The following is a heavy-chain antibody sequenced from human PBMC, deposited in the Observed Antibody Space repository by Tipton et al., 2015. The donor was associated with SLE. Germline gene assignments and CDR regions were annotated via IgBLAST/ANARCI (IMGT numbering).Heavy chain of an antibody. V-gene: IGHV3-21*06. CDR1: GFTFNIYS. CDR2: ISSSGTYR. J-gene: IGHJ3*02. Sequence: SLRLSCAASGFTFNIYSMNWVRQAPGKGLEWVSYISSSGTYRYYADLVKGRFTVSRDNTKNSLFLQMNSLRAEDTAVYYCAREGRSRGDPFYMWGQGTMVSVSS. CDR3: AREGRSRGDPFYM. D-gene: IGHD3-10*01.